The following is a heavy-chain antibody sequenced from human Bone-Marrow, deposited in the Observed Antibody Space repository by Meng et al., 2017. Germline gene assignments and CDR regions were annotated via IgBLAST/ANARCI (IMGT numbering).Heavy chain of an antibody. V-gene: IGHV5-51*01. CDR3: ARKGGTSYYGMDV. Sequence: KVSCKGSGYSFTSYWIGWVRQMPGKGLEWMGIVYPGDSDTRYSPSFQGQVTISADKSISTAYLQWSSLKASDTAMYYCARKGGTSYYGMDVWGQGTTVTVSS. J-gene: IGHJ6*02. D-gene: IGHD1-26*01. CDR2: VYPGDSDT. CDR1: GYSFTSYW.